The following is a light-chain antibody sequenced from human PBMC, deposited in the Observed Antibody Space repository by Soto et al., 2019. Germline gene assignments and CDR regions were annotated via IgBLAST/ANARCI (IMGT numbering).Light chain of an antibody. CDR2: HAS. V-gene: IGKV1-5*01. Sequence: DIHMTPCPSHLPASVGDIFTLTCRASQNINTDLAWYQQKPGKGPNLLIYHASSLVTGVPSRFSGSGSGTEFTLTIISLHPDQFAAYYCQQYRTLWVFGQGNKGDIK. CDR1: QNINTD. J-gene: IGKJ1*01. CDR3: QQYRTLWV.